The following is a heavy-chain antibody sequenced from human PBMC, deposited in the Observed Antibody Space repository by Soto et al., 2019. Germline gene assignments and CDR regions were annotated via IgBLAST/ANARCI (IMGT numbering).Heavy chain of an antibody. J-gene: IGHJ6*02. Sequence: GGSLRLSCAASEFTFSSYGMHWVRQAPGKXLEWVAVIWYDGSDKYYADSVKGRFTISRDNSKNTLYLQMSSLRAEDTAVYYCATDQYTNRDPVVRGMDVWGQGTTVTVS. CDR3: ATDQYTNRDPVVRGMDV. CDR1: EFTFSSYG. D-gene: IGHD2-2*02. CDR2: IWYDGSDK. V-gene: IGHV3-33*01.